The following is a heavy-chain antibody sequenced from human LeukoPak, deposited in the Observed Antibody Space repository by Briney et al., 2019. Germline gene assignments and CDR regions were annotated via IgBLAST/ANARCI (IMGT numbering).Heavy chain of an antibody. CDR1: GFTFSSYG. CDR2: ISYDGSNK. D-gene: IGHD1-26*01. J-gene: IGHJ4*02. Sequence: GGSLRLSCAASGFTFSSYGMHWVRQAPGKGLEWVAVISYDGSNKYYADSVKGRFTISRDNSKNTLYLQMNSQRAEDTAVYYCAKDRPGAAIDYWGQGTLVTVSS. CDR3: AKDRPGAAIDY. V-gene: IGHV3-30*18.